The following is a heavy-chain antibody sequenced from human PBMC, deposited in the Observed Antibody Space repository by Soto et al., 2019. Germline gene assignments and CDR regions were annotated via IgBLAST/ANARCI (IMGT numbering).Heavy chain of an antibody. J-gene: IGHJ5*02. Sequence: SETLSLTCAVYGGSFSGYYWSGIRQPPGKGLEWIGEINHSGSTNYNPSLKIRVTISVDTSKNQFSLKLSSVTAADTAVYYCARVTYSSSWYIRWFDPWGQGTLVTVS. CDR2: INHSGST. CDR1: GGSFSGYY. D-gene: IGHD6-13*01. V-gene: IGHV4-34*01. CDR3: ARVTYSSSWYIRWFDP.